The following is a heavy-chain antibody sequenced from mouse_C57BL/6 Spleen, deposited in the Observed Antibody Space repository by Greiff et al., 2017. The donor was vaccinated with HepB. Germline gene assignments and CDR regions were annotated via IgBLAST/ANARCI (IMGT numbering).Heavy chain of an antibody. Sequence: EVQLQQSGPELVKPGASVKISCKASGYSFTDYNMNWVKQSNGKSLEWIGVINPNYGTTSYNQKFKGKATLTVDQSSSTAYMQLNSLTSEYSAVYFSARSQPPAAQATWFAYWGHGTLVTVSA. CDR1: GYSFTDYN. CDR3: ARSQPPAAQATWFAY. D-gene: IGHD3-2*02. CDR2: INPNYGTT. V-gene: IGHV1-39*01. J-gene: IGHJ3*01.